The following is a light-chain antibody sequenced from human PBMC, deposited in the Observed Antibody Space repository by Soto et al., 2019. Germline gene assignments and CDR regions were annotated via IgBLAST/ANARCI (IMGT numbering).Light chain of an antibody. CDR1: STDIGGYYY. CDR3: SSDAGSNIYV. V-gene: IGLV2-8*01. Sequence: QSALTQPPSASGSPGQSVTISCTGTSTDIGGYYYVSWYQHHPGNAPKLMIYEVSKRSSGVPGRFSGSKSGNTTSLTISGLRTEDEADYYCSSDAGSNIYVFGTGTKLTVL. J-gene: IGLJ1*01. CDR2: EVS.